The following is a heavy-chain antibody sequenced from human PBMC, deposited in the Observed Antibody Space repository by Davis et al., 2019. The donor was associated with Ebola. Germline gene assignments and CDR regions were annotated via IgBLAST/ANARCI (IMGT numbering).Heavy chain of an antibody. CDR1: GFTVSSNY. V-gene: IGHV3-53*01. J-gene: IGHJ4*02. Sequence: GESLKISCAASGFTVSSNYMSWVRQAPGKGLEWVSVIYSGGSTYYADSVKGRFTISRDNSKNTLYLQMNSLRAEDTAVYYCARDMVQGVFDYWGQGTLVTVSS. D-gene: IGHD3-10*01. CDR2: IYSGGST. CDR3: ARDMVQGVFDY.